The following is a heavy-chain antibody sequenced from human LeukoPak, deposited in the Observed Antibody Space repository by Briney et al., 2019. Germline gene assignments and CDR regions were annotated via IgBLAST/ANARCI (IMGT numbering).Heavy chain of an antibody. J-gene: IGHJ5*02. CDR3: ARDRAANQDWVEFDP. CDR2: IRDSGEA. CDR1: GFTLSNVW. Sequence: GGSLRLSCAAFGFTLSNVWMSWVRQAPGKGLEWVGLIRDSGEAFYADFARGRFAISRDESENTLYLQMNSLRFEDTAVYFCARDRAANQDWVEFDPWGQGTPVIVSS. D-gene: IGHD3/OR15-3a*01. V-gene: IGHV3-66*03.